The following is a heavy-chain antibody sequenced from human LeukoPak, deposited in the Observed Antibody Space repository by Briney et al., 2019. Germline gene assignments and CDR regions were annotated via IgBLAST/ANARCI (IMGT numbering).Heavy chain of an antibody. CDR2: INPSGGST. D-gene: IGHD2-2*01. V-gene: IGHV1-46*01. J-gene: IGHJ1*01. CDR1: GYTFTSYY. CDR3: ASELGYCSSTSCYGVQH. Sequence: ASVTVSCKASGYTFTSYYMHWVRQASGQGLEWMGIINPSGGSTSYAQKFQGRVTMTRDMSTSTVYMELSSLRSEDTAVYYCASELGYCSSTSCYGVQHWGQGTLVTVSS.